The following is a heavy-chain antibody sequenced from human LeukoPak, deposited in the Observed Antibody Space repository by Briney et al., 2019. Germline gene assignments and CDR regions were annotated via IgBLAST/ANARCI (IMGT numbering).Heavy chain of an antibody. V-gene: IGHV1-69*13. CDR2: IIPIFGTA. D-gene: IGHD2-15*01. CDR3: ARCSGGSCYSGNWFDP. Sequence: GASVKVSCKASGGTFSSYAISWVRQAPGQELEWMGGIIPIFGTANYAQKFQGRVTITADESTSTAYMELSSLRSEDTAVYYCARCSGGSCYSGNWFDPWGQGTLVTVSS. CDR1: GGTFSSYA. J-gene: IGHJ5*02.